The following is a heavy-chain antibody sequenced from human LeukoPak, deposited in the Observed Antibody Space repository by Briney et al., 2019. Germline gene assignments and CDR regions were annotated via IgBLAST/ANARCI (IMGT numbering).Heavy chain of an antibody. D-gene: IGHD4-17*01. V-gene: IGHV4-39*01. CDR2: IYYSGST. Sequence: SETLSLTCTLSGGSISSSGYYWGWIRQPPGKGLEWIGSIYYSGSTYYNPSLKSRVTISVDTSKNQFSLKLCSVTAADTAVYYCARQGYADFSSRPFDHWGQGTLVTVSS. J-gene: IGHJ4*02. CDR1: GGSISSSGYY. CDR3: ARQGYADFSSRPFDH.